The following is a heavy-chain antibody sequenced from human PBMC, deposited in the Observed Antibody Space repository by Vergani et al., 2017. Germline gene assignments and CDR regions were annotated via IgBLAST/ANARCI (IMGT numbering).Heavy chain of an antibody. CDR2: IRYDGTKR. Sequence: QAQLVESGGGVVQPGSSLRLSCAASGFTFRIYGMHWVRQAPGKGLEWVAFIRYDGTKRFYGDSVKGRFTISRDNSQTTVFLQMNSLRADDSAVYYCTKAGQYDSDNFHDSWGQGALVTVAS. D-gene: IGHD3-22*01. V-gene: IGHV3-30*02. CDR1: GFTFRIYG. CDR3: TKAGQYDSDNFHDS. J-gene: IGHJ1*01.